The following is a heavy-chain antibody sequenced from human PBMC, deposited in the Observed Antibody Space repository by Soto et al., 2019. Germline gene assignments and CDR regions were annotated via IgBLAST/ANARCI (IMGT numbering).Heavy chain of an antibody. CDR1: GYTFTSYG. D-gene: IGHD3-3*01. CDR3: ARGNQYYDFWSGYTNSFHP. Sequence: ASVKVSCKASGYTFTSYGSSWVRQAPGQGLEWMGWISAYNGNTNYAQKLQGRVTMTTDTSTSTAYMELRSLRSDDTAVYYCARGNQYYDFWSGYTNSFHPRGQGTLVTVSS. J-gene: IGHJ5*02. V-gene: IGHV1-18*01. CDR2: ISAYNGNT.